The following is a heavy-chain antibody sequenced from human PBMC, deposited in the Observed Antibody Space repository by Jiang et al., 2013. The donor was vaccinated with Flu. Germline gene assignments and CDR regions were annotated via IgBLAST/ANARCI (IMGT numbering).Heavy chain of an antibody. J-gene: IGHJ4*02. Sequence: KGLEWIGRIYTSGSTNYNPSLKSRVTISVDTSKNQFSLKLSSVTAADTAVYYCARVNVAPAYCGGDCYSWGLFDYWGQGTLVTVSS. D-gene: IGHD2-21*02. CDR3: ARVNVAPAYCGGDCYSWGLFDY. CDR2: IYTSGST. V-gene: IGHV4-61*02.